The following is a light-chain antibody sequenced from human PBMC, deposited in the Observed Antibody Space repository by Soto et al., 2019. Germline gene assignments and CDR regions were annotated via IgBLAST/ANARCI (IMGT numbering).Light chain of an antibody. V-gene: IGLV2-14*01. CDR1: SGDVGGYNY. CDR2: DVS. CDR3: SSYTSSSTCV. Sequence: QSALTQPASVSGSPGQSITISCTGTSGDVGGYNYVSWYQQHPGNAPKLMIYDVSNRPSGVSNRFSGSKSGNTASLTISGLQAEDEADYXCSSYTSSSTCVFGTGTKVTVL. J-gene: IGLJ1*01.